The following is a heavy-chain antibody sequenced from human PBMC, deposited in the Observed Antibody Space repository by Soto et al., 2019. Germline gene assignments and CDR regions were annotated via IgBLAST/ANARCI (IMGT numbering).Heavy chain of an antibody. CDR2: IYYSGST. J-gene: IGHJ3*02. V-gene: IGHV4-31*03. CDR3: AREMEKDWLLHAFDI. CDR1: GGSISSGGYY. Sequence: QVQLQESGPGLVKPSQTLSLTCTVSGGSISSGGYYWSWIRQHPGKGLEWIRYIYYSGSTYYNPSLKSRVTISVDTSKNQCSLKLSSVTAADTAVYYCAREMEKDWLLHAFDIWGQGTMVTVSS. D-gene: IGHD3-9*01.